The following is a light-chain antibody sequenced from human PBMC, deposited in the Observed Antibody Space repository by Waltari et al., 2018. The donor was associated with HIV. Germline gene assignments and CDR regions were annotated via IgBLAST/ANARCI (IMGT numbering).Light chain of an antibody. CDR3: QQYNNWHPWT. J-gene: IGKJ1*01. CDR1: QSVSSN. CDR2: GAS. Sequence: EIGMTQSPATLSLSPGERATLSCRASQSVSSNLAWYQQKPGQAPRLLVYGASTRATGIPARFSGSGSGTEFTLTISSLQSEDFAVYYCQQYNNWHPWTFGQGTKVEIK. V-gene: IGKV3D-15*01.